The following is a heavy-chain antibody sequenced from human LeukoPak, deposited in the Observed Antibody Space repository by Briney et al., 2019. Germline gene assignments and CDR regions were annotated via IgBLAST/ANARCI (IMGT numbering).Heavy chain of an antibody. D-gene: IGHD6-6*01. J-gene: IGHJ4*02. V-gene: IGHV4-34*01. CDR1: GGSFTDYY. CDR2: INHRGST. CDR3: ARVPHTPSSIDY. Sequence: SEALSLTCAVYGGSFTDYYWSWIRQPPGKGLEWIGEINHRGSTNYNSSLKSRVTISVDRSKNQFSLKLNSVTAADTAVYFCARVPHTPSSIDYWGQGAPVTVSS.